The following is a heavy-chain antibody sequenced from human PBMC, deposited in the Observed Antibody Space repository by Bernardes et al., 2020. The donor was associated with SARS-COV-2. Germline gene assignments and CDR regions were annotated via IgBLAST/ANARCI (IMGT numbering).Heavy chain of an antibody. V-gene: IGHV3-7*05. D-gene: IGHD6-13*01. CDR1: GFTFSSYW. J-gene: IGHJ5*01. Sequence: GGSLRLSCAASGFTFSSYWMSWVRQAPGKGLEWVANIKQYGSEKYYVDSVKGRFTISRDNAKNSLYLQMNSLRAEDTAVYYCARAQWRIAAAGPIANWFDPRGKGTLVTVSS. CDR3: ARAQWRIAAAGPIANWFDP. CDR2: IKQYGSEK.